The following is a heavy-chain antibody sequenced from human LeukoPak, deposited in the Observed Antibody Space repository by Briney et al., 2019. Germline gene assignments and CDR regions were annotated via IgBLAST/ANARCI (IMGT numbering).Heavy chain of an antibody. CDR1: GFTFYDYA. J-gene: IGHJ3*02. Sequence: GRSLRLSCAASGFTFYDYAMHWVRHAPGKGLEWVSGISWNSGSIVYADSVKGRFTISRDNAKNSLYLQMNSLRAEDTALYYCAKDLTYGSGSYDAFDIWGQGTMVTVSS. CDR3: AKDLTYGSGSYDAFDI. V-gene: IGHV3-9*01. CDR2: ISWNSGSI. D-gene: IGHD3-10*01.